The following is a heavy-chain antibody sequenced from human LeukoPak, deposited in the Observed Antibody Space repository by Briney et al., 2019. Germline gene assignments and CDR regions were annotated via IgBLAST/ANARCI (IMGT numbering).Heavy chain of an antibody. CDR3: AGYSSVRLDY. Sequence: PGGSLRLSCAASGFTFSSYWMHWVRHAPGKGLVWVSRINSDGSSTSYADSVKGRFTISRDNAKNTLYLQMNSLRAEDTAVYYRAGYSSVRLDYWGQGTLVTVSS. CDR2: INSDGSST. CDR1: GFTFSSYW. V-gene: IGHV3-74*01. D-gene: IGHD6-25*01. J-gene: IGHJ4*02.